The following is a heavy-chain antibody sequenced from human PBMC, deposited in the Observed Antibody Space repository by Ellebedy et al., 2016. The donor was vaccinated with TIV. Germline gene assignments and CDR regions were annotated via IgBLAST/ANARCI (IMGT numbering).Heavy chain of an antibody. D-gene: IGHD1-26*01. CDR3: ARSGELDS. CDR1: GLTFSSHA. V-gene: IGHV3-23*01. CDR2: ITESGGNT. J-gene: IGHJ4*02. Sequence: GESLKISCAASGLTFSSHAMSWVRQAPGKGLEWVSSITESGGNTYYADSLKGRFTISSDDARNSVFLQMNSLRAEDTAVYYCARSGELDSWGQGTLVTVSS.